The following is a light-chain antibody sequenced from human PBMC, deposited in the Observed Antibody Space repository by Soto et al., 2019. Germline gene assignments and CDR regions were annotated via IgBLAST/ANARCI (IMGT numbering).Light chain of an antibody. CDR2: SNN. J-gene: IGLJ2*01. V-gene: IGLV1-44*01. CDR1: SSNIGSNT. CDR3: AAWDDSLNGPVV. Sequence: QSVLTQPPSASGTPGQRVTISCSGSSSNIGSNTVNWYQQLPGTAPQLLIYSNNQRPSGVPDRFSGSKSGTSASLAISGLQSEDEADYDCAAWDDSLNGPVVFGGGTKLTVL.